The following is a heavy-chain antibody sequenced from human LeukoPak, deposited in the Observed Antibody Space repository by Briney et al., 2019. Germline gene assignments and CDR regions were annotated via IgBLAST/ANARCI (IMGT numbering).Heavy chain of an antibody. D-gene: IGHD2-15*01. CDR1: GGSISSYY. V-gene: IGHV4-59*01. CDR3: ARVSSGVYFDY. J-gene: IGHJ4*02. CDR2: IYYSGST. Sequence: SETLSLTCTVSGGSISSYYWSWIRQPPGKGLELIGYIYYSGSTNNNPSLKSRVTISVDTSKNQFSLKLSPVTAADTAVYYCARVSSGVYFDYWGQGTLVTVSS.